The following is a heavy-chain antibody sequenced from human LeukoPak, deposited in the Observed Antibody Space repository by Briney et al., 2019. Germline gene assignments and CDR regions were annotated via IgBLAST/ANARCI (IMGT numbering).Heavy chain of an antibody. Sequence: PGGSLRLSCAASGVSISSYSMNWVRQPPGKGLEWISYISSSSSTIYYADTVKGRFTISRDNAKNSLYLQMNSLRDEDTAVYYCARGGSGSSYFDYWGQGTLVTVSS. CDR3: ARGGSGSSYFDY. CDR2: ISSSSSTI. V-gene: IGHV3-48*02. J-gene: IGHJ4*02. CDR1: GVSISSYS. D-gene: IGHD3-10*01.